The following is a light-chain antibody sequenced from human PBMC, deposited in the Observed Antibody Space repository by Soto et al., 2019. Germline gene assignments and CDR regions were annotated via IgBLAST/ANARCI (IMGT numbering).Light chain of an antibody. CDR2: FGS. CDR1: QSLLYNNTYNY. Sequence: EIVMTQSPLTLPVTPGEPASISCRSSQSLLYNNTYNYLDWYVQKPGQSPQLLIYFGSNRAPGVPDRFSGSGSGTDFTLKINRGDAEDVGTYYCMQALQSLTFGQGTRLEIQ. J-gene: IGKJ5*01. V-gene: IGKV2-28*01. CDR3: MQALQSLT.